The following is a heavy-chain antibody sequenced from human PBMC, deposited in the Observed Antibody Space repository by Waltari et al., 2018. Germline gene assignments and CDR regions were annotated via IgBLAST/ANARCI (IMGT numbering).Heavy chain of an antibody. D-gene: IGHD3-16*01. Sequence: EVQLVESGGGLVQPGGSLGLCCAASGFTFNTFWITWVRHAPGKGLEWLANINQGGGEKYYVDSLKGRFTISRDNAKNSLYLQMTSLRAEDTAVYYCARHAWGYFQYWGQGTLVTVSS. CDR2: INQGGGEK. V-gene: IGHV3-7*01. J-gene: IGHJ1*01. CDR3: ARHAWGYFQY. CDR1: GFTFNTFW.